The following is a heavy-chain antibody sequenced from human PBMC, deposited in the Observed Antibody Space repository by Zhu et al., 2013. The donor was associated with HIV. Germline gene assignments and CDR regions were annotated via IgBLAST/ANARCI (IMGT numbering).Heavy chain of an antibody. CDR3: TKSRRSQQLVDDH. V-gene: IGHV1-8*02. CDR1: GGTLNSDA. Sequence: QAHLMQSGPEVKKPGSSVKVSCKTSGGTLNSDAITWVRQATGQGLEWMGWMSPNSGNTGYAQKFQGRVSMTRDTSISTAYMELSSLRSDDTAIYYCTKSRRSQQLVDDHWGQGTLVTVSS. D-gene: IGHD1-1*01. CDR2: MSPNSGNT. J-gene: IGHJ4*02.